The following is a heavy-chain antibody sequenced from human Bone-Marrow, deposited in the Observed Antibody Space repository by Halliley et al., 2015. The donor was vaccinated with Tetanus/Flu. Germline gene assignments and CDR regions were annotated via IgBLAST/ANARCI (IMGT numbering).Heavy chain of an antibody. CDR3: AKAADWDFGYWFFP. Sequence: SLRLSCAASGFTFSAYAMTWVRQAPGKGLEWVSGISGGSHNTYYADSVKGRFTISRDNSKNTLSLRMNNLRAEDAALYYCAKAADWDFGYWFFPWGQGILVTVSS. CDR1: GFTFSAYA. CDR2: ISGGSHNT. V-gene: IGHV3-23*01. J-gene: IGHJ5*02. D-gene: IGHD3-9*01.